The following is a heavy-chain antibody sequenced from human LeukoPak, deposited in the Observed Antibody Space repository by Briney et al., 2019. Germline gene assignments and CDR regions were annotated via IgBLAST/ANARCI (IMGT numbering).Heavy chain of an antibody. CDR2: IGGSGSAT. J-gene: IGHJ4*02. D-gene: IGHD3-22*01. CDR3: AKDKFDYDSTGYPYDY. CDR1: GFIFSLYN. V-gene: IGHV3-21*06. Sequence: GSLRLSCEASGFIFSLYNMNWVRQAPGQGLEWVSSIGGSGSATFYADSVRGRFTVSRDNAKNSLFLQLNSLRAEDSAVYYCAKDKFDYDSTGYPYDYWGQGVLVTVSS.